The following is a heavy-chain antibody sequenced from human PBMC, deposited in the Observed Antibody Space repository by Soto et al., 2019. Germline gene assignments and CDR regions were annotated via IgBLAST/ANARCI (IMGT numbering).Heavy chain of an antibody. V-gene: IGHV3-66*01. D-gene: IGHD3-16*01. CDR2: IQSGGPT. J-gene: IGHJ4*02. Sequence: GGSLRLSCAASGFTVSSKYMSWVRQAPGKGLEWVSLIQSGGPTYYADSVKGRFTISRDTSENTLHLQMDSLRAEDTAVYYCARELIMTVTYYDYILPPSWGQGTLVTVSS. CDR3: ARELIMTVTYYDYILPPS. CDR1: GFTVSSKY.